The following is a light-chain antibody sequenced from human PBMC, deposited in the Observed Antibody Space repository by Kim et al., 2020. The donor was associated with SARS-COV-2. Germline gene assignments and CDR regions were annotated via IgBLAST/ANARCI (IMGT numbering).Light chain of an antibody. Sequence: VTFSCTGSSSNSGAGYDVHWYQQLPRTAPKLLIYGNSNRPSGVPDRFSGSKSGTSASLAITGLQAEDEADYYCQSYDSSLSGSGVFGTGTKVTVL. V-gene: IGLV1-40*01. CDR3: QSYDSSLSGSGV. CDR2: GNS. CDR1: SSNSGAGYD. J-gene: IGLJ1*01.